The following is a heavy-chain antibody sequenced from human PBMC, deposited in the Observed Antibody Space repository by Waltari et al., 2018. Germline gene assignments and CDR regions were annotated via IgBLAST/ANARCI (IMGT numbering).Heavy chain of an antibody. D-gene: IGHD1-26*01. CDR3: AKGGGIRDAFDI. V-gene: IGHV3-9*01. J-gene: IGHJ3*02. CDR1: GVTLANYA. CDR2: ITWNSANI. Sequence: EMQLVESGGGLVLPGRSLRVSCAASGVTLANYAMHCVRQAPGKGLEWVSGITWNSANIGYADSVQGRFTISRDNAKYSLYLQLNSLRAEDTALYYCAKGGGIRDAFDIWGQGTMVTVSS.